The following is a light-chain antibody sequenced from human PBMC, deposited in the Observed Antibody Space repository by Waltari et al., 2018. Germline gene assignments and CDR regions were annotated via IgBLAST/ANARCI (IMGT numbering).Light chain of an antibody. Sequence: DIQMTQSPSTLSASVGDRVTITCRASQSISSGLAWYQQKPGKAPNLLIYKASTLQSGVPSRFSGFRSGTEFTLTISSLQPDDFATYFCQQYKSYPLTFGGGTKVEI. V-gene: IGKV1-5*03. CDR2: KAS. CDR1: QSISSG. J-gene: IGKJ4*01. CDR3: QQYKSYPLT.